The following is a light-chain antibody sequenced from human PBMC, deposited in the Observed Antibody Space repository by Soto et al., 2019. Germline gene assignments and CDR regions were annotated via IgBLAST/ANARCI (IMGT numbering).Light chain of an antibody. CDR1: QSVSSSY. CDR3: QQSGSSPIT. Sequence: EIVLTQSPGTLSLSPGERATLSCRASQSVSSSYLAWYQQKPGQAPRLLIYGASSRPTGIPDRFSGSGSGADFTLTINTLEPEDFAVYYCQQSGSSPITFGPGTKVYIK. V-gene: IGKV3-20*01. J-gene: IGKJ3*01. CDR2: GAS.